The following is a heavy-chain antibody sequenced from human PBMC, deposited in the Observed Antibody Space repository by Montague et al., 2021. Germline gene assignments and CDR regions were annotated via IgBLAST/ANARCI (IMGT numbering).Heavy chain of an antibody. Sequence: SLRLSCAASGFSFSDYYVDWVRQAPGKGLEWVGRSRNKANSYTTDYAASVKGRFTISRDESKNLLYLQMNSLKTDDTAVYYCATEGKLPGPDFDHWGQGTLVTVSS. CDR3: ATEGKLPGPDFDH. J-gene: IGHJ4*02. CDR2: SRNKANSYTT. CDR1: GFSFSDYY. V-gene: IGHV3-72*01. D-gene: IGHD1-7*01.